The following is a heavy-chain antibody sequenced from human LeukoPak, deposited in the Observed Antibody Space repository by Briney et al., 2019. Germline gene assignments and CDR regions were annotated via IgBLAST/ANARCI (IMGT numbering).Heavy chain of an antibody. CDR3: AKLHDSSGYTYFDY. Sequence: PGGSLRLSCEVSGFTVSSYDMSWVRQAPGKGLEWVSVIYSGGGGYHADSVKGRFTISRDNSKNTLYLQMNSLRAEDTAVYYCAKLHDSSGYTYFDYWGQGTLVTVSS. CDR2: IYSGGGG. D-gene: IGHD3-22*01. J-gene: IGHJ4*02. CDR1: GFTVSSYD. V-gene: IGHV3-66*01.